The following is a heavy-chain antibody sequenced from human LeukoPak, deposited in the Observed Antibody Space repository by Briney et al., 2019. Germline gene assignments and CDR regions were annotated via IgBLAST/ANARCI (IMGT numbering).Heavy chain of an antibody. CDR3: ARAGGSSWFFDY. CDR1: GGTFSSYA. V-gene: IGHV1-69*13. CDR2: IIPIFGTA. Sequence: ASVKVSCKASGGTFSSYAINWVRQATGQGLEWMGGIIPIFGTANYAQKFQGRVTITADESTSTAYMELSSLRSEDTAVYYCARAGGSSWFFDYWGQGTLVTVSS. D-gene: IGHD6-13*01. J-gene: IGHJ4*02.